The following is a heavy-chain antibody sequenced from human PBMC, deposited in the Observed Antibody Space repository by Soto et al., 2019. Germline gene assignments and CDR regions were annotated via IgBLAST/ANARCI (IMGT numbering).Heavy chain of an antibody. CDR3: AHGDCGYEIIYFDF. J-gene: IGHJ4*02. V-gene: IGHV2-5*01. CDR1: GFSFTTAGVA. Sequence: GPTLVNPTQTLTLTCTFSGFSFTTAGVAVGWIRQTPGGALEWLTLIYYNDDSRFSPSLKTSLTITGDTSKNQVVLSLTNVDPGDTATYFCAHGDCGYEIIYFDFWGQGIPVTVSS. CDR2: IYYNDDS. D-gene: IGHD5-12*01.